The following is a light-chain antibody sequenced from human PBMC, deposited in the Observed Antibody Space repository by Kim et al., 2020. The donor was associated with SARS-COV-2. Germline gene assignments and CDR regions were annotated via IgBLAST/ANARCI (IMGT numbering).Light chain of an antibody. CDR3: SSYAGTNDVR. CDR2: ELT. CDR1: TSDVGANNY. Sequence: GQSIAISCTGTTSDVGANNYVSWYQQYPGRAPKLILYELTKRPSGVPDRFSGSKSGNTASLTVSGLQAEDEAHYYCSSYAGTNDVRFGGGTQLTVL. V-gene: IGLV2-8*01. J-gene: IGLJ2*01.